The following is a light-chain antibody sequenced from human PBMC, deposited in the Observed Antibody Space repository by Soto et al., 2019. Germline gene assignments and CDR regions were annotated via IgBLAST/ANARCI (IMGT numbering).Light chain of an antibody. CDR1: SSNIGAGYD. V-gene: IGLV1-40*01. CDR2: GNS. CDR3: HSYDSSLSARV. Sequence: QSVLTQPPSVSGAPGQRVAISWTGSSSNIGAGYDVHWYQQLPGTAPKLLIYGNSNRPSGVPDRFSGSKSGTSASLAITGLQTQDEADYYCHSYDSSLSARVFGGGTKLTVL. J-gene: IGLJ3*02.